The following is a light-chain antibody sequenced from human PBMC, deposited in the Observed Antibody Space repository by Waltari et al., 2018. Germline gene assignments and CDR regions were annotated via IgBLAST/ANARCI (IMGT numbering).Light chain of an antibody. CDR1: STDDGDYNY. CDR3: CSYAGRSTWV. J-gene: IGLJ3*02. Sequence: QSALTQPASVSGSPGQSITISCTGASTDDGDYNYVSWYQQIPGKAPKVIIYDVTKRPSGVSNRFSGSKSGNSASLSISGLQAEDEAHYYCCSYAGRSTWVFGGGTKVTVL. CDR2: DVT. V-gene: IGLV2-14*03.